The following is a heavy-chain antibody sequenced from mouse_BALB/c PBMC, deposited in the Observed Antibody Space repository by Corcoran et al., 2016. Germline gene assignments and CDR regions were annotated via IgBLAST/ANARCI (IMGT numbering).Heavy chain of an antibody. Sequence: QIQLVQSGPELKKPGETVRISCKASGYTFTTAGMQWVQKMPGKGLKWIGWINTHSGVPKYAEDFKGRFAFSLETSASTAYLQISNLKNEDTATYFFARWGDGSCDSWGQGTTPTVS. V-gene: IGHV9-4*02. CDR3: ARWGDGSCDS. CDR1: GYTFTTAG. CDR2: INTHSGVP. J-gene: IGHJ2*01. D-gene: IGHD2-3*01.